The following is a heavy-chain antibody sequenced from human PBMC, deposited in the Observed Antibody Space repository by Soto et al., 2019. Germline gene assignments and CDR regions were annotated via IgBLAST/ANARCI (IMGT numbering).Heavy chain of an antibody. CDR1: GYTFTGYY. CDR3: ARDKQQWLVPWFDP. Sequence: ASVKVSCKTSGYTFTGYYMHWVRQAPGQGLEWMGWVNPNSGGTNYAQKFQGRVTMTRDTSISTAYMELSRLRSDDTAVYYCARDKQQWLVPWFDPWGQGTLVTVSS. CDR2: VNPNSGGT. D-gene: IGHD6-19*01. J-gene: IGHJ5*02. V-gene: IGHV1-2*02.